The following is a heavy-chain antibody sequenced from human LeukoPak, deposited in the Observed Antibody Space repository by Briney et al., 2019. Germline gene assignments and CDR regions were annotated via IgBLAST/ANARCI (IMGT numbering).Heavy chain of an antibody. CDR1: AFTFSDYA. CDR2: TNAGGSSR. CDR3: ANTLGSGGLFFAFDI. J-gene: IGHJ3*02. Sequence: GGSLRLSCAASAFTFSDYAMTWVRQAPGKGLEWVSGTNAGGSSRHYADSVKGRFTISRDNFKNTLYLQMNSLRAEDTAVYYCANTLGSGGLFFAFDIWGQGTMVTVSS. V-gene: IGHV3-23*01. D-gene: IGHD2-15*01.